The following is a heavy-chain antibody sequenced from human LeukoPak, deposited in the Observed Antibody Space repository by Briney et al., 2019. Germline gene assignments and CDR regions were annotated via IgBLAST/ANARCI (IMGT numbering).Heavy chain of an antibody. D-gene: IGHD2-21*02. CDR3: AKDLPTKCRGDCPSDY. Sequence: QPGGSLRLSCAASGFTFRSYGMNWVRQAPGKGLEWVSFISDSGGRTYYAESVKGRFAISRDNSKNTLYLQMNSLRVEDTAVYYCAKDLPTKCRGDCPSDYWGQGTLVTVSS. J-gene: IGHJ4*02. CDR2: ISDSGGRT. CDR1: GFTFRSYG. V-gene: IGHV3-23*01.